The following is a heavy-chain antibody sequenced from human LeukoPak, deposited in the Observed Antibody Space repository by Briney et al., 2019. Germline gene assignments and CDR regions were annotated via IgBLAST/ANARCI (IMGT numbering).Heavy chain of an antibody. CDR1: GYSFTSYW. J-gene: IGHJ4*02. CDR3: ARRDYGGKHFDY. CDR2: IYPGDSDI. D-gene: IGHD4-23*01. V-gene: IGHV5-51*01. Sequence: GESLKISCKGSGYSFTSYWIAWVRQMPGKGLEWMGIIYPGDSDITYSPSFQGQVTISADKSINTAYLQWSSLKASDTAMYFCARRDYGGKHFDYWGQGTLLTVSS.